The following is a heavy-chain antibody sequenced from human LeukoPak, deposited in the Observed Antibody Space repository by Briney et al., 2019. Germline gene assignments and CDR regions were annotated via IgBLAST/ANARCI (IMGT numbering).Heavy chain of an antibody. Sequence: PGRSLRLSCAASGFTFSSYGMHCVRQAPGKGLEWVAVISYDGSNKYYADSVKGRFTISRDNSKNTLYLQMNSLRAEHTAVYYCAGEGGYSGSCRDCYFDYGGQGTLVTVSS. D-gene: IGHD1-26*01. V-gene: IGHV3-30*03. CDR3: AGEGGYSGSCRDCYFDY. J-gene: IGHJ4*02. CDR1: GFTFSSYG. CDR2: ISYDGSNK.